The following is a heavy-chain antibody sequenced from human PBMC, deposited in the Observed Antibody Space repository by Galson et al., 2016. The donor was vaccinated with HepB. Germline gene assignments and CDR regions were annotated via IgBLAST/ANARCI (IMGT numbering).Heavy chain of an antibody. CDR3: ARDNSITIFGVVTSNFDY. CDR2: ISAYNSNT. V-gene: IGHV1-18*01. CDR1: GYTFTTYG. Sequence: SVKVSCKASGYTFTTYGISWVRQAPGQGLEWMGWISAYNSNTHSAQNLQGRVTMTTDTSTSTAYMELRSLRSDDTAVYYCARDNSITIFGVVTSNFDYWGQGTLVTVSS. D-gene: IGHD3-3*01. J-gene: IGHJ4*02.